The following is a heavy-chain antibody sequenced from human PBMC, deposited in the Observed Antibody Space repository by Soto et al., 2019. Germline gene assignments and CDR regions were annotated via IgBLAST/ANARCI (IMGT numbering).Heavy chain of an antibody. V-gene: IGHV4-39*01. CDR1: GGSISSSSYY. CDR2: IYYSGST. Sequence: SETLSLTCTVSGGSISSSSYYWGWIRQPPGKGLEWIGSIYYSGSTYYNPSLKSRVTISVDTSKNQFSLKLSSVTAADTAVYYCASPKISFYNWFDPWGQGTLVTVS. J-gene: IGHJ5*02. CDR3: ASPKISFYNWFDP.